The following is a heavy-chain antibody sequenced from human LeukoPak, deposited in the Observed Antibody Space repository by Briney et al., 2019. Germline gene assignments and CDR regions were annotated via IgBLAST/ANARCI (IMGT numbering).Heavy chain of an antibody. D-gene: IGHD1-26*01. V-gene: IGHV3-23*01. CDR2: ISGSGGST. CDR3: AKDSIVGAKYYFDY. Sequence: GGSLRLSCAASGFTFSSYGMSWVRQAPGKGLEWVSAISGSGGSTNYADSVKGRFTISRDNSKNTLYLQMNSLRAEDTAVYYCAKDSIVGAKYYFDYWGQGTLVTVSS. J-gene: IGHJ4*02. CDR1: GFTFSSYG.